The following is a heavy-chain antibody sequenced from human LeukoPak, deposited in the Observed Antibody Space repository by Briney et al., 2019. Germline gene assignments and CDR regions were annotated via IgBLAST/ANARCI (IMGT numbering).Heavy chain of an antibody. CDR1: GGSISSYY. CDR3: ARSALDTSGSYYNPQPFDY. J-gene: IGHJ4*02. CDR2: IYTSGSI. V-gene: IGHV4-4*07. D-gene: IGHD3-10*01. Sequence: PSETLSLTCTVSGGSISSYYWSWIRQPAGKGLEWIGRIYTSGSIDYKPSLRSQVTMSVDTSRNQFSLKLTSVTAADTAVYYCARSALDTSGSYYNPQPFDYWGQGTLVTVSS.